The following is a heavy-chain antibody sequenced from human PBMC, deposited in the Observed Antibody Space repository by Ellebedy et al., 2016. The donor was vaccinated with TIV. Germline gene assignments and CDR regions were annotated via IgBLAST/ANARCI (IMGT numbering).Heavy chain of an antibody. V-gene: IGHV3-73*01. CDR3: TSPGTYSGTHYLVY. CDR1: GFTFSGSA. J-gene: IGHJ4*02. Sequence: GESLKISCAASGFTFSGSAVHWVRQASGKGLEWVGRITSKASNYATAYTASVKGRFTISRDESKSTAYLQMNSLKTEETAVYYCTSPGTYSGTHYLVYWGQGILVTVSS. CDR2: ITSKASNYAT. D-gene: IGHD1-26*01.